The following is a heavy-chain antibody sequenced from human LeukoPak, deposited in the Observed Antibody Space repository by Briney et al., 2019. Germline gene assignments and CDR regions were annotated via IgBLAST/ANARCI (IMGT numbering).Heavy chain of an antibody. V-gene: IGHV4-30-4*01. CDR1: GVSISSGDYY. Sequence: PSETLSLTCTVSGVSISSGDYYWRWLRPPPGKGLEWIGYIYYSESTYYNPSLKCRVPISVDTSKTQFSLKLSSVTAADTAVYYCARDRGHYGMDVWGQGTTVTVSS. CDR3: ARDRGHYGMDV. CDR2: IYYSEST. J-gene: IGHJ6*02.